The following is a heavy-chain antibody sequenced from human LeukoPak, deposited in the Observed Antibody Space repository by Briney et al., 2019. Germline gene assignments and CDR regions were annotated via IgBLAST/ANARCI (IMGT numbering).Heavy chain of an antibody. D-gene: IGHD3-22*01. CDR1: GFTFSSYA. CDR2: ISYDGSNK. V-gene: IGHV3-30-3*01. J-gene: IGHJ4*02. Sequence: PGGSLRLSCAASGFTFSSYAMHWVRQAPGKGLEWVAVISYDGSNKYYADSVKGRFTISRDNSKNTLYLQMNSLRAEDTAVYYCARDPYYYDSSGYYYDYIDYWGQGTLVTVSS. CDR3: ARDPYYYDSSGYYYDYIDY.